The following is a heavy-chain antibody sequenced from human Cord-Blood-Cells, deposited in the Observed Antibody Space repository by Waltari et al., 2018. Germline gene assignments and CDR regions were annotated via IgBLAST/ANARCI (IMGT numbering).Heavy chain of an antibody. D-gene: IGHD6-6*01. V-gene: IGHV4-34*01. CDR2: INHSGST. CDR1: AGSFSGYY. CDR3: ARPLGLGGSSYAFDI. Sequence: QVQLQQWGAGLLKPSETLYLTCAVYAGSFSGYYWRWIRQPPGKGLEWIGEINHSGSTNYNPSLKSRVTISVDTSKNQFSLKLSSVTAADTAVYYCARPLGLGGSSYAFDIWGQGTMVTVSS. J-gene: IGHJ3*02.